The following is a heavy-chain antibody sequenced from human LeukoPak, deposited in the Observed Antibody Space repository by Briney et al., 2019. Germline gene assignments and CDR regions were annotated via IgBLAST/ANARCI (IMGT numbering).Heavy chain of an antibody. Sequence: SVKVSCKASGGTFSSYAISWVRQAPGQGLEWMGRIIPILGIANYAQKFQGRVTITRNTSISTAYMELSSLRSEDTAVYYCATSSSWSPMGFDYWGQGTLVTVSS. D-gene: IGHD6-13*01. V-gene: IGHV1-69*04. CDR3: ATSSSWSPMGFDY. J-gene: IGHJ4*02. CDR2: IIPILGIA. CDR1: GGTFSSYA.